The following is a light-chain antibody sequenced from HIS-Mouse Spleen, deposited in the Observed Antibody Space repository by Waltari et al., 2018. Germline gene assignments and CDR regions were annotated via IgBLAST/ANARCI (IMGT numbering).Light chain of an antibody. CDR2: RNN. Sequence: QSVLTQPHSASGTPGQKVTISCSGSSSNIGSNYAYWYQPLPGTAPKLLIYRNNQRPSGVPDRFSGSKSGTSASLAISWLRSEDEADYYCAAWDDSLSGPVFGGGTKLTVL. CDR1: SSNIGSNY. J-gene: IGLJ3*02. CDR3: AAWDDSLSGPV. V-gene: IGLV1-47*01.